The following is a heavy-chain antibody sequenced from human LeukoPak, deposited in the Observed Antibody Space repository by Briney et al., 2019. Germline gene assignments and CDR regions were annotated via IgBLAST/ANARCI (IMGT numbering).Heavy chain of an antibody. J-gene: IGHJ3*02. V-gene: IGHV4-30-2*01. CDR1: GGSISSGGYS. D-gene: IGHD6-13*01. Sequence: PSETLSLTCAVSGGSISSGGYSWRWIRQPPGKGLEWIGYIYHSGSTYYNPSLKSRVTISVDRSKNQFSLKLSSVTAADTAVYYCASSSWYDAFDIWGRGTMVTVSS. CDR2: IYHSGST. CDR3: ASSSWYDAFDI.